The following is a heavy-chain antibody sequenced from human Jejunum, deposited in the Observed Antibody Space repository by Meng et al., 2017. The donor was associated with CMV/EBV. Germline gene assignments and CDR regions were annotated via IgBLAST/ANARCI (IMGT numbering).Heavy chain of an antibody. CDR3: ARDTAIDPAMAGAFDY. CDR2: ITTSGSYI. Sequence: FSISSYRMNGVRQTPGKGLEWVSSITTSGSYIYYANSVKGRFTISRDNAKNSLFLQMDSLRAEDTAVYYCARDTAIDPAMAGAFDYWGQGTLVTVSS. J-gene: IGHJ4*02. V-gene: IGHV3-21*01. D-gene: IGHD5-18*01. CDR1: FSISSYR.